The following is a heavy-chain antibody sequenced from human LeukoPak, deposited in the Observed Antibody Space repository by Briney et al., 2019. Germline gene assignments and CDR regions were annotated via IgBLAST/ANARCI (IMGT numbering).Heavy chain of an antibody. CDR3: GKDPNGDYVGAFDF. D-gene: IGHD4-17*01. CDR2: IRGTGGTT. V-gene: IGHV3-23*01. J-gene: IGHJ3*01. CDR1: GFTFSDYA. Sequence: GGSLRLSCAASGFTFSDYALIWVRQSPGKGLEWISAIRGTGGTTYYADSVKGRCTISRDNSRNTVYLQMNSLRAEDTALYFCGKDPNGDYVGAFDFWGPGTMVTVSS.